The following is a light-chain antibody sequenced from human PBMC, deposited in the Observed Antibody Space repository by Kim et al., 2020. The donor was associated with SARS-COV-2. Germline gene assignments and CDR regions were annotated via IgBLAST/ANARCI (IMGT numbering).Light chain of an antibody. Sequence: DIQMTQSPSTLSAFVGDRVTFTCRASQNILTWLAWYRQTSGKPPNLLIYEASTLEGGVSSRFSGSGSGTEFTLTITSLQPDDVGTYYCQQYIGHPYTFGQGTKLEI. J-gene: IGKJ2*01. CDR2: EAS. V-gene: IGKV1-5*03. CDR3: QQYIGHPYT. CDR1: QNILTW.